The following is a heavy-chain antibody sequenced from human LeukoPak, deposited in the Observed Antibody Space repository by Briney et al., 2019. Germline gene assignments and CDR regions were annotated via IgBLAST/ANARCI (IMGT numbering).Heavy chain of an antibody. Sequence: QPGGALRLSCAASGFTFSSYWMHWVRQAPGKGLVWVSRINSDGSNTNYADSVKGRFTISRDNAKNTLDLQMNSLRAEDTAVYYCARRSSGSPPYYFDYWGQGTLVTVSS. CDR1: GFTFSSYW. CDR2: INSDGSNT. D-gene: IGHD1-26*01. V-gene: IGHV3-74*01. CDR3: ARRSSGSPPYYFDY. J-gene: IGHJ4*02.